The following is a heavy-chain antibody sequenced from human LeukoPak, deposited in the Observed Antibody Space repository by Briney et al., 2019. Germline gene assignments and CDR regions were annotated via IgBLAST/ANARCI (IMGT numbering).Heavy chain of an antibody. CDR1: GYTFTSYD. Sequence: ASVKVSCKASGYTFTSYDINWVRQATGQGLEWMGWMNPNSGSTGYAQKFQGRVTMTRNTSISTAYMELSSLRSEDTAVYYCARGRRRGSSPSYYYYMDVWGKGTTVTVSS. CDR3: ARGRRRGSSPSYYYYMDV. V-gene: IGHV1-8*01. CDR2: MNPNSGST. D-gene: IGHD3-10*01. J-gene: IGHJ6*03.